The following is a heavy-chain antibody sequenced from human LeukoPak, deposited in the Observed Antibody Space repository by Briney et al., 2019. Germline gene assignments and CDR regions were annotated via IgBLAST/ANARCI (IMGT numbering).Heavy chain of an antibody. J-gene: IGHJ6*02. CDR2: INHSGST. CDR1: GGSFSGYY. CDR3: ARSGDFWSGYYNDYYYGMDV. Sequence: PSETLSLTCAVYGGSFSGYYWSWIRQPPGKGLEWIGEINHSGSTNYNPSLKSRVTISVDTSKNQFSLKLSSVTAADTAVYYCARSGDFWSGYYNDYYYGMDVWGQGTTVTVSS. V-gene: IGHV4-34*01. D-gene: IGHD3-3*01.